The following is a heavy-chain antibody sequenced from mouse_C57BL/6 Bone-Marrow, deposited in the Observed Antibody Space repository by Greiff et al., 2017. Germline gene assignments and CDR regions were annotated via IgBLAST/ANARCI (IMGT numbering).Heavy chain of an antibody. D-gene: IGHD1-1*01. Sequence: VQLQQSGPELVKPGASVKISCKASGYTFTDYYMNWVKQSHGKSLEWIGDINPNNGGTSYNQKFKGKATLTVDKSSSTAYMELRSLTSEDSAVYYCAIIYYYGSSSYYAMDYWGQGTSVTVSS. CDR2: INPNNGGT. CDR1: GYTFTDYY. V-gene: IGHV1-26*01. CDR3: AIIYYYGSSSYYAMDY. J-gene: IGHJ4*01.